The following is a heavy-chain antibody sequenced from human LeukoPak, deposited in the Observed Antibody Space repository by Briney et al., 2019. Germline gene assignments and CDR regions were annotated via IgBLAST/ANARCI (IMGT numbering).Heavy chain of an antibody. D-gene: IGHD3-16*02. J-gene: IGHJ4*02. CDR1: GASFNTYD. Sequence: KPSETLSLTCAVYGASFNTYDWTWIRQSPDKGLEWIGEVKHDGDTNVNPSLRSRVVMSVDASKNQFSLKMTSVTAADTAIYFCARGPVAVPNYRLSLFFGFWGQGTLVTVSS. CDR3: ARGPVAVPNYRLSLFFGF. CDR2: VKHDGDT. V-gene: IGHV4-34*01.